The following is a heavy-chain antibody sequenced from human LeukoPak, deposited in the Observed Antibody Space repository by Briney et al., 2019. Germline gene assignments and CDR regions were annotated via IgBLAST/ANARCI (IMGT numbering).Heavy chain of an antibody. D-gene: IGHD3-10*01. CDR2: IDYSGST. J-gene: IGHJ4*02. Sequence: SETLSLTCTVAGGSISSYYWSWIRQPPGKGLEWIGYIDYSGSTNYNPSLKSRVTISVDTSKNQFSLKLSSVTAADTAVYYCASTSVAHYYGSGSYVAGFDYWGQGTLVTVSS. V-gene: IGHV4-59*01. CDR1: GGSISSYY. CDR3: ASTSVAHYYGSGSYVAGFDY.